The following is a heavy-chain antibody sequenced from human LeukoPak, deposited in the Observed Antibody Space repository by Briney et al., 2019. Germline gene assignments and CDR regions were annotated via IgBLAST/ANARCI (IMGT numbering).Heavy chain of an antibody. CDR1: GFTVSSNY. V-gene: IGHV3-53*01. CDR2: IYSGGST. D-gene: IGHD3-10*01. CDR3: ASTYGSGSGPPDY. Sequence: GGSLRLSCAASGFTVSSNYMSWVRQAPGKGLEWVSVIYSGGSTYYADSVKGRFTISRDNSKNTLYLQMNSLRAEDTAVYYCASTYGSGSGPPDYWGQGTLVTVSS. J-gene: IGHJ4*02.